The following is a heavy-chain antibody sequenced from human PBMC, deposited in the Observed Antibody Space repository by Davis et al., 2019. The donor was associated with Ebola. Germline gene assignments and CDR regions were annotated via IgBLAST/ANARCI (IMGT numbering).Heavy chain of an antibody. D-gene: IGHD2-15*01. CDR1: GGSISSSNYY. V-gene: IGHV4-39*01. CDR2: IYYSGST. Sequence: GSLRLSCTVSGGSISSSNYYWSWIRQPPGKGLEWIGYIYYSGSTYYNPSLKSRVTISVDTSKNQFSLKLSSVTAADTAVYYCARHRGGSPPYNWFDPWGQGTLVTVSS. J-gene: IGHJ5*02. CDR3: ARHRGGSPPYNWFDP.